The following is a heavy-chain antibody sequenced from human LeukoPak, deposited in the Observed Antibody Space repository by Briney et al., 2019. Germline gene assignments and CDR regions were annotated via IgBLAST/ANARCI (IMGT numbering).Heavy chain of an antibody. Sequence: KPSETLSLTCTVSGASTSAYYWGWIRQPPGKGLEWIGSIYYSGSTYYNPSLKSRVTISVDTSKNQFSLKLSSVTAADTAVYYCARHRGGSETPGDWFDPWGQGTLVTVSS. CDR3: ARHRGGSETPGDWFDP. CDR1: GASTSAYY. V-gene: IGHV4-39*01. CDR2: IYYSGST. D-gene: IGHD6-25*01. J-gene: IGHJ5*02.